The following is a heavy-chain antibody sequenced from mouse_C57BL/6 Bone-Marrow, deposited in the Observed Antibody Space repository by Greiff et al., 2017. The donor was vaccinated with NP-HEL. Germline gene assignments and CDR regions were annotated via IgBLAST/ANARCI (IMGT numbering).Heavy chain of an antibody. V-gene: IGHV1-69*01. CDR2: IDPSDSYT. CDR1: GYTFTSYW. CDR3: ARSGARYFDV. Sequence: VQLQQPGAELVMPGASVTLSCKASGYTFTSYWMHWVQQRPGQGLEWIGEIDPSDSYTNYNQKFKCKSTLTVDKSSSTAYMQLSSLTSEDSAVYYCARSGARYFDVWGTGTTVTVSS. J-gene: IGHJ1*03.